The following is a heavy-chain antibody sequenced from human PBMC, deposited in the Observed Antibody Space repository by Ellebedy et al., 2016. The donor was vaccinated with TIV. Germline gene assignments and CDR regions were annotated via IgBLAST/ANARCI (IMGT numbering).Heavy chain of an antibody. CDR1: GYTFTSYA. CDR2: INGYNDDT. D-gene: IGHD1-26*01. Sequence: AASVKVSCKASGYTFTSYAMHWVRQAPGQRLEWMGWINGYNDDTKFAQNVQGRVTMTTDTSTNTAYMELRSLTLDDTAVYYCATHSTVVGVGGRLFHHGMDVWGQGTTVTVAS. V-gene: IGHV1-3*01. J-gene: IGHJ6*02. CDR3: ATHSTVVGVGGRLFHHGMDV.